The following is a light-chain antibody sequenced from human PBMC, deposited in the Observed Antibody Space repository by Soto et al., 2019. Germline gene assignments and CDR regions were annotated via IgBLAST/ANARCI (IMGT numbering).Light chain of an antibody. Sequence: DIQMTQSPSSLSASVGDRVTITCRASQDISNRLAWYQQKPGSPPKLLIYDAFTLQFGVSSRFSGSGSGTDFILPISSLQPEDFATYYGQHYDCDPFIFGPGTKVDIK. CDR1: QDISNR. J-gene: IGKJ3*01. CDR2: DAF. V-gene: IGKV1-27*01. CDR3: QHYDCDPFI.